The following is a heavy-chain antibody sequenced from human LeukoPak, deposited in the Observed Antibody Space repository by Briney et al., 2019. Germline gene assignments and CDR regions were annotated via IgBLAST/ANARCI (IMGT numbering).Heavy chain of an antibody. CDR1: GFTFSSYS. Sequence: PGGSLRLSCAASGFTFSSYSMNWVRQAPGKGLEWVSYISSSGSTIYYADSVKGRFTISRDNAKNSLYLQMNSLRDEDTAVYYCARDQDSSFLYYYYGMDVWGQGTTVTVSS. CDR2: ISSSGSTI. CDR3: ARDQDSSFLYYYYGMDV. J-gene: IGHJ6*02. D-gene: IGHD6-6*01. V-gene: IGHV3-48*02.